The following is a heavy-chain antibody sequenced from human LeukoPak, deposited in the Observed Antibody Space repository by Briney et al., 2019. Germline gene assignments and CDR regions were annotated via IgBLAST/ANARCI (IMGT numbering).Heavy chain of an antibody. Sequence: PGGSLRLSCAASGFTFSSHGMHWVRQAPGKGLEWVAFIRDDGSTKYYADSVKGRFTISRDNSKNTLYMEMNSLRAEDSAVYHCAKDDAWLQYGNWGRGTLVTVSS. CDR2: IRDDGSTK. D-gene: IGHD5-24*01. CDR3: AKDDAWLQYGN. V-gene: IGHV3-30*02. J-gene: IGHJ4*02. CDR1: GFTFSSHG.